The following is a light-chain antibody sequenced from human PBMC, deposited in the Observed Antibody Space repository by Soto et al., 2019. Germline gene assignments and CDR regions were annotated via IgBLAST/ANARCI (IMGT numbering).Light chain of an antibody. CDR1: SSDVGSYNL. Sequence: QSVLTQPASVSGSPGQSITISCTGTSSDVGSYNLVSWYQQSPRKAPKLMIYEDSERPSGVSDRFSGSKSGNTASLTISGLQAEDEADYYCCSYAGGGTFEFGGGTKLTVL. J-gene: IGLJ2*01. CDR2: EDS. CDR3: CSYAGGGTFE. V-gene: IGLV2-23*02.